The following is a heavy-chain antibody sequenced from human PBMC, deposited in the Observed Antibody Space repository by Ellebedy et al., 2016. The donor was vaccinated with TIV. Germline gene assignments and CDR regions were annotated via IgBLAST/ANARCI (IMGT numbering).Heavy chain of an antibody. CDR1: GYRFTSYL. J-gene: IGHJ6*02. CDR2: IDPSDSYS. D-gene: IGHD3-10*01. CDR3: ARRGGGSVKGGLDV. Sequence: GESLKISCKGSGYRFTSYLITWVRQMPGKGLEWMGRIDPSDSYSNYSPSFQGHVIISVDKSISTAYLEWSSLKASDTAMYYCARRGGGSVKGGLDVWGQGTTVTVSS. V-gene: IGHV5-10-1*01.